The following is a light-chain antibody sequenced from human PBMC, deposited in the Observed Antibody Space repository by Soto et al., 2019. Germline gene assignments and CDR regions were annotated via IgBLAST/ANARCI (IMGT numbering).Light chain of an antibody. CDR2: GTS. V-gene: IGKV3-20*01. Sequence: EVVLTQSPGTLSLSRGERATLSCRASERIYSAYLGWYQQKPGQAPRLLIYGTSSRATGIPDRFSGSGSGTDFTLTINSLQPDDFATYYCQQYHICSGTFGQGTKVDIK. J-gene: IGKJ1*01. CDR1: ERIYSAY. CDR3: QQYHICSGT.